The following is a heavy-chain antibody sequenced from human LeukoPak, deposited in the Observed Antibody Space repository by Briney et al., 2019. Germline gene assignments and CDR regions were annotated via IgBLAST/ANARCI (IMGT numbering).Heavy chain of an antibody. D-gene: IGHD3-3*01. J-gene: IGHJ3*02. Sequence: SVKVSCTASGGTFSSYAISWVRQAPGQGHEWMGGIIPIFGTANYAQKFQGRVTITTDESTSTAYMELSSLRSEDTAAYYCARGRFLEWPHDAFDIWGQGTMVTVSS. CDR1: GGTFSSYA. V-gene: IGHV1-69*05. CDR2: IIPIFGTA. CDR3: ARGRFLEWPHDAFDI.